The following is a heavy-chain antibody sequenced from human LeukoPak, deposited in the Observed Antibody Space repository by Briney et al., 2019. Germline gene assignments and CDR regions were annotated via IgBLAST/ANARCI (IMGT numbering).Heavy chain of an antibody. CDR3: AKDDDGHHHGVDH. V-gene: IGHV3-23*01. CDR2: IGYSAGDT. Sequence: GWSLRLSCAASGFTVSSYAMTWVRQAPGKGLEWVSAIGYSAGDTYYADSVKGRFTISRDNSMNTLYLQMSSLRADDTALYYCAKDDDGHHHGVDHWGQGTLVTVSS. CDR1: GFTVSSYA. D-gene: IGHD4-17*01. J-gene: IGHJ4*02.